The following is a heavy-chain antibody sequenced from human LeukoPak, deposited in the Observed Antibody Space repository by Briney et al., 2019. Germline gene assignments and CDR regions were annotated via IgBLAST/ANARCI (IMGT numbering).Heavy chain of an antibody. CDR1: GFTFDDYT. CDR3: AKDYGYSRVHYFDY. V-gene: IGHV3-43*01. J-gene: IGHJ4*02. CDR2: ISWDGGST. Sequence: GGSLRLSCAASGFTFDDYTMHWVRQAPGKGLEWVSLISWDGGSTYYADSVKGRFTISRDNSKNSLYLQMNSLRTEDTALYYCAKDYGYSRVHYFDYWGQGTLVTVSS. D-gene: IGHD6-13*01.